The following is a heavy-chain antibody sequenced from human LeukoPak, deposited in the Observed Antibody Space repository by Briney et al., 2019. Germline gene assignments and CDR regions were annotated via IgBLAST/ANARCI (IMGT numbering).Heavy chain of an antibody. CDR1: GLTVSNNY. J-gene: IGHJ4*02. CDR3: AKVDGGQSI. Sequence: GGSLRLSCAASGLTVSNNYMSWVRQAPGRGLEWVSLIHRGGTTYHADSVKGRFTISRDNSKNTVYFQMNSLRAEDTAVYYCAKVDGGQSIWGQGTLVTVSS. CDR2: IHRGGTT. D-gene: IGHD6-6*01. V-gene: IGHV3-53*01.